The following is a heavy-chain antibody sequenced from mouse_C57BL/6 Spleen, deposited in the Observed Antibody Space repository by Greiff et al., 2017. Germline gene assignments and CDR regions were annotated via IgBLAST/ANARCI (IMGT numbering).Heavy chain of an antibody. D-gene: IGHD1-1*01. Sequence: LQESGPELVKPGASVKISCKASGYAFSSSWMNWVKQRPGKGLEWIGRIYPGDGDTNYNGKFKGKATLTADKSSSTAYMQLSSLTSEDSAVYFCARGGYGSSYWYFDVWGTGTTVTVSS. CDR3: ARGGYGSSYWYFDV. CDR2: IYPGDGDT. V-gene: IGHV1-82*01. CDR1: GYAFSSSW. J-gene: IGHJ1*03.